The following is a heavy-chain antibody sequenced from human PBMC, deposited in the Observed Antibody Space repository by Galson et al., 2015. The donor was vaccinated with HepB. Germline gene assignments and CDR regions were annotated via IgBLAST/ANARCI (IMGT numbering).Heavy chain of an antibody. CDR1: GFTFSSYW. Sequence: SLRLSCAASGFTFSSYWMSWVRQAPGKGLEWVANMKQDGSEKYYVDSVKGRFTISRDNAKNSLYLQMNSLRAEDTAVYYCARDPEMATPDYWGQGTLVTVSS. J-gene: IGHJ4*02. D-gene: IGHD5-24*01. CDR2: MKQDGSEK. CDR3: ARDPEMATPDY. V-gene: IGHV3-7*03.